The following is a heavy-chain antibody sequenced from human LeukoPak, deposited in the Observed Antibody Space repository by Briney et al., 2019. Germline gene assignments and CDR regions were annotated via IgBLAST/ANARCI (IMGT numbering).Heavy chain of an antibody. CDR3: ARHEAQWNAFDI. Sequence: SETLSLTCTVSGGSISSYYWSWIRQPPGRGLEWIGYIYYSGSTNYNPSLKSRVTISVDTSKNQFSLKLSSVTAADTAVYYCARHEAQWNAFDIWGQGTMVTVSS. V-gene: IGHV4-59*08. CDR1: GGSISSYY. CDR2: IYYSGST. D-gene: IGHD6-19*01. J-gene: IGHJ3*02.